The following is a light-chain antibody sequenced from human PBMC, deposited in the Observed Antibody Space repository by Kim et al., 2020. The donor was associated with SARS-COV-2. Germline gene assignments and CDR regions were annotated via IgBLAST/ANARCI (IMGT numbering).Light chain of an antibody. CDR3: QQSYSTPLT. J-gene: IGKJ4*01. Sequence: AAVGDRVTIPCRASQSIITYLNWYQQKPGKAPKLLIYAASSLQSGVPSRFSGSGSGTDFTLTISSLQPEDFATYYCQQSYSTPLTFGGGTKVDIK. V-gene: IGKV1-39*01. CDR1: QSIITY. CDR2: AAS.